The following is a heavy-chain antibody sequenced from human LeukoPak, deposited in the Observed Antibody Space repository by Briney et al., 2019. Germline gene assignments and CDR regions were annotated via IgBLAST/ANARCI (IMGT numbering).Heavy chain of an antibody. D-gene: IGHD1-26*01. CDR1: GYTFSCCG. V-gene: IGHV3-30*03. Sequence: PGRSLRLSCAASGYTFSCCGMHWVRQAPGKGLEWVAVISYDGSYEYYSESVKGRFTISRDNSKNTLYLQMTSLRAEDTALYYCARGNNAYCTFDYWGQGTLVTVSS. J-gene: IGHJ4*02. CDR3: ARGNNAYCTFDY. CDR2: ISYDGSYE.